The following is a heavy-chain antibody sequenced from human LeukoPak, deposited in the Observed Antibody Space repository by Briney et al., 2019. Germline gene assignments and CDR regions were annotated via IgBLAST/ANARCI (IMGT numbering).Heavy chain of an antibody. D-gene: IGHD3-3*01. Sequence: GESLKISCKGSGYSFTSYWIGWVRQMPGKGLEWMGIIYPGDSDTRYSPSFQGQVTISADKSISTAYLQWSSPKASDTAMYYCASAYYDFWSGYDYWGQGTLVTVSS. CDR3: ASAYYDFWSGYDY. J-gene: IGHJ4*02. V-gene: IGHV5-51*01. CDR1: GYSFTSYW. CDR2: IYPGDSDT.